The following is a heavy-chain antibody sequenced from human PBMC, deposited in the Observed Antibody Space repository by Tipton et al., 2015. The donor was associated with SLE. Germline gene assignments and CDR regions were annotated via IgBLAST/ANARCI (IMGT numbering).Heavy chain of an antibody. J-gene: IGHJ1*01. D-gene: IGHD2/OR15-2a*01. CDR3: VRLRRKHQIVRLGWF. Sequence: TLSLTCTVSGASVSSSVYSWGWIRQPPGKGLQWIGAMFYTGSAHYNPSLKGRVSISVDTSKNVFSLNVSSVTAADTAEYYCVRLRRKHQIVRLGWFWGLGSLVTVS. CDR1: GASVSSSVYS. V-gene: IGHV4-39*07. CDR2: MFYTGSA.